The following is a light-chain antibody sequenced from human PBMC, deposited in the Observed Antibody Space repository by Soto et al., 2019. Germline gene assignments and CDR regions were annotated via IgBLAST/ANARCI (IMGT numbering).Light chain of an antibody. CDR2: KAS. CDR3: QQYNSYPWT. Sequence: DIQMTQSPSTLSASVGDRVTITCRASQSVSSWLAWFQQKTGKVPKLLIYKASNLESGVPSRFSGSGSGTEFTLTISSLQPDDFATYYCQQYNSYPWTFGQGTKVEIK. J-gene: IGKJ1*01. V-gene: IGKV1-5*03. CDR1: QSVSSW.